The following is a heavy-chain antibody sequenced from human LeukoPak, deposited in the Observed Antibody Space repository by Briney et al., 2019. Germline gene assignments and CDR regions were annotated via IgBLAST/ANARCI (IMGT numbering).Heavy chain of an antibody. V-gene: IGHV4-4*07. CDR2: IYSSGST. D-gene: IGHD6-19*01. CDR3: ARVDNSGLRPFDY. Sequence: SETLSLTCTVSGASISSYYWTWIRQPAGKGLEWIGRIYSSGSTTHNPSLKSRVTMSVDTSNNQISLKLTSVTAEDTAVYYCARVDNSGLRPFDYWGQGTLVTVSS. J-gene: IGHJ4*02. CDR1: GASISSYY.